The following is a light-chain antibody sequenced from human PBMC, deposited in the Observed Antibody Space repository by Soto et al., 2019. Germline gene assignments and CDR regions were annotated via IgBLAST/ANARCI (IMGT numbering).Light chain of an antibody. CDR3: QQYNSYSKLT. J-gene: IGKJ4*01. Sequence: DIQMTQSPSTLSASVGDRVTITCRASQSISSWLAWYQQKPGKAPKLLIYDASSLESGVPSRFSGSGSGTEFTLTISSLQPDDFATYYGQQYNSYSKLTFGGGTKVEIK. CDR2: DAS. V-gene: IGKV1-5*01. CDR1: QSISSW.